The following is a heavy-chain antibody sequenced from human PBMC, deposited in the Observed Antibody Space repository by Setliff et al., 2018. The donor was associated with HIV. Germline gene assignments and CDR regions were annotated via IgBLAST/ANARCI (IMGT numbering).Heavy chain of an antibody. J-gene: IGHJ5*02. V-gene: IGHV1-69*13. D-gene: IGHD2-15*01. CDR3: ARFSLGYCSGGSCYPDFDP. CDR1: GGTFSSYA. Sequence: ASVKVSCKASGGTFSSYAISWVRQAPGQGLEWMGGIIPIFGTANYAQKFQGRVTITADESTSTAYMELSSLRSEDTAVYYCARFSLGYCSGGSCYPDFDPWGQGTLVTVS. CDR2: IIPIFGTA.